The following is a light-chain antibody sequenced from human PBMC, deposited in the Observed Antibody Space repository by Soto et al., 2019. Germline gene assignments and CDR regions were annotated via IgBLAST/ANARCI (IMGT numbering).Light chain of an antibody. CDR3: QQYGSSPMYT. CDR1: QSVSSSY. V-gene: IGKV3-20*01. J-gene: IGKJ2*01. CDR2: GAS. Sequence: EIVLTQSPSTVSLSPGERATLSVMASQSVSSSYLAWYQQKPGQAPRLLIHGASTRATAIPDRFSGSGSGTDFTLSISRLEPEDSAVYYCQQYGSSPMYTFGQGTKVDIK.